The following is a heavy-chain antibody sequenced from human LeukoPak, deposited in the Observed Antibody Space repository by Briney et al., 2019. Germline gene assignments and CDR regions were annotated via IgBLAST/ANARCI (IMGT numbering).Heavy chain of an antibody. J-gene: IGHJ3*02. D-gene: IGHD2-2*01. CDR2: ISAYNGNT. CDR1: GYTFTSYG. CDR3: ARDGRGYCSSTSCYAARAYAFDI. Sequence: ASVKVSCKASGYTFTSYGISWVRQAPGQGLEWMGWISAYNGNTNYAQKLQGRVTMTTDTSTSTAYMELRSLRSDDTAVYYCARDGRGYCSSTSCYAARAYAFDIWGRGTMVTVSS. V-gene: IGHV1-18*01.